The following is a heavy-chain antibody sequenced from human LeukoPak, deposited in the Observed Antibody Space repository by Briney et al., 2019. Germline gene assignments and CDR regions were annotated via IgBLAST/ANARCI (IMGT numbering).Heavy chain of an antibody. Sequence: ASVKVSCKASGYTFTSYDINWVRQATGQGLEWMGWMKPNSGDTGYVQRFQGRVTMTRDTSISTAYMELSSLRSEDTAVYYCARGRYSSSWYSENWFDPWGQGTLVTVSS. CDR2: MKPNSGDT. D-gene: IGHD6-13*01. J-gene: IGHJ5*02. CDR3: ARGRYSSSWYSENWFDP. CDR1: GYTFTSYD. V-gene: IGHV1-8*01.